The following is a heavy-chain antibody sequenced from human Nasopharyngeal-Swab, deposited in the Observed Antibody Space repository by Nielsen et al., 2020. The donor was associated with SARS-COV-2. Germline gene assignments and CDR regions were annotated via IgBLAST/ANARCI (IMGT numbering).Heavy chain of an antibody. CDR1: GCTFSSYA. Sequence: SVKVSCKASGCTFSSYAISWVRQAPGQGLEWMGGIIPILGIANYAQKFQGRVTITADKSTSTAYMELSSLRSEDTAVYYCARVAQVVADQYYFDYWGQGTLVTVSS. D-gene: IGHD3-22*01. V-gene: IGHV1-69*10. J-gene: IGHJ4*02. CDR2: IIPILGIA. CDR3: ARVAQVVADQYYFDY.